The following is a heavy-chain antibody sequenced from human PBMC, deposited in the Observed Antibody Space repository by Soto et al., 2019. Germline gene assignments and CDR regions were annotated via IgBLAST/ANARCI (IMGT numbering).Heavy chain of an antibody. Sequence: VASVKVSCKASGGTFSSCAISWVRQAPGQGLEWMGGIIPIFGTANYAQKFQGRVTITADESTSTAYMELSSLRSEDTAVYYCARWWIQLWNYGMDVWGQGTTVTVSS. CDR2: IIPIFGTA. CDR3: ARWWIQLWNYGMDV. CDR1: GGTFSSCA. D-gene: IGHD5-18*01. J-gene: IGHJ6*02. V-gene: IGHV1-69*13.